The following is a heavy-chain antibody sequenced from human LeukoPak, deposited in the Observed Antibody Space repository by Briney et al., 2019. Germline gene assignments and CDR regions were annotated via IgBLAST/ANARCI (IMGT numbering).Heavy chain of an antibody. CDR3: ARASVSRWDKDV. D-gene: IGHD1-26*01. J-gene: IGHJ6*02. CDR1: GFTFSTHA. V-gene: IGHV3-30*04. CDR2: TSYDGRLK. Sequence: SLRLSCAVSGFTFSTHAMNWVRQAPGKGLEWVTVTSYDGRLKYYADSVKGRFTISIDSSKNTLFLQMTSLRPEDTAVYFCARASVSRWDKDVWGQGTTVTVSS.